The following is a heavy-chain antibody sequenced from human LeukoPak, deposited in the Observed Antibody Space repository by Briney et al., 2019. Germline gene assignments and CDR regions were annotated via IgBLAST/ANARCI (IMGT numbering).Heavy chain of an antibody. V-gene: IGHV3-72*01. J-gene: IGHJ4*02. D-gene: IGHD1-14*01. Sequence: GGSLRLSCAASGFTFSDHYMDWVRQAPGKGLEWVGRSRDKAHSYTTEYATSVKGRFTISRDETKNSLYLQMHSLRTEDTAVYYCARAQPIGATYSFDFWGQGILVSVSS. CDR1: GFTFSDHY. CDR3: ARAQPIGATYSFDF. CDR2: SRDKAHSYTT.